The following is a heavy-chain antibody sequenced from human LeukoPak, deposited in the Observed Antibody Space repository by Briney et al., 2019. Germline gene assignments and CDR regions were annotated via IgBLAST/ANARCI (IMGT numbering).Heavy chain of an antibody. V-gene: IGHV4-39*02. D-gene: IGHD3-9*01. CDR3: TRGSYDVLTGYSTLGEY. CDR2: IYYSGNT. CDR1: GGSLSSSSYY. Sequence: SETLSLTCTVSGGSLSSSSYYWGWVRQPPGKGLEWIGNIYYSGNTYYNPSLKSRLTISLDTSQRHFSLRLSSVTAADTASYYCTRGSYDVLTGYSTLGEYWGQGTLVTVSS. J-gene: IGHJ4*02.